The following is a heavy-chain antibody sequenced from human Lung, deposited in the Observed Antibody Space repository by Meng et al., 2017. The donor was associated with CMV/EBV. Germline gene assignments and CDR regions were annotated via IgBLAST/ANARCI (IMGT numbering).Heavy chain of an antibody. Sequence: ASXXVFXNALGDTFTGYYVHWLRQAPGQGLEWMGWINPITGATKYAQKFQGRVTMTRDTSISTAYMDLSRLTSDDAAIYYCGRVVASAQLPPLDVWGQGTTVTVSS. CDR2: INPITGAT. D-gene: IGHD1-1*01. J-gene: IGHJ6*02. CDR1: GDTFTGYY. V-gene: IGHV1-2*02. CDR3: GRVVASAQLPPLDV.